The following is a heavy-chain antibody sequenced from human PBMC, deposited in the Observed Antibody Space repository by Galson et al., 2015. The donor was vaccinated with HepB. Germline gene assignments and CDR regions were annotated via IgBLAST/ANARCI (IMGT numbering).Heavy chain of an antibody. D-gene: IGHD2-2*01. CDR2: IYYSGST. V-gene: IGHV4-30-4*01. CDR1: GGSISRGDYY. J-gene: IGHJ5*02. Sequence: TLSLTCTVSGGSISRGDYYWSWIRQPPGKGREWIGYIYYSGSTYYNPSPKSRVTISVDTSKNTCSLKLSSVTAADTAVYYCARAPARYCSSTSCYAPFWFDPWGQGTLVTVSS. CDR3: ARAPARYCSSTSCYAPFWFDP.